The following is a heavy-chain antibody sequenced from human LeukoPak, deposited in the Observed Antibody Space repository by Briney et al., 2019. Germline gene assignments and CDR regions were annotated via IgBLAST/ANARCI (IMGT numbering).Heavy chain of an antibody. J-gene: IGHJ4*02. D-gene: IGHD2-2*01. CDR1: GFTFSSHG. Sequence: GGSLGLSCAASGFTFSSHGMHWVRQAPGKGLEWVAFVRSDGTTKYYTDSVKGRFTISRDNSKNTMYLQMNSLRAEDTAVYYCAKDQPRAYFDSWGQGTLVTVSS. CDR2: VRSDGTTK. CDR3: AKDQPRAYFDS. V-gene: IGHV3-30*02.